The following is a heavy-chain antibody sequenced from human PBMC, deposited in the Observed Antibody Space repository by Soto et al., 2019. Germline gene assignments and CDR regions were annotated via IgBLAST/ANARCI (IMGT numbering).Heavy chain of an antibody. J-gene: IGHJ4*02. V-gene: IGHV3-30*18. CDR2: LSHDGSKK. CDR1: GFIFNSYD. CDR3: AKALIGYCGGSTCNIFQS. Sequence: QVQLIESGGGVVQPGRSLRLSCAASGFIFNSYDMHWVRQAPGRGLEWVAFLSHDGSKKFYADSLKGGITISRDHFNNTQYLQVHSLRPEDTPVYYCAKALIGYCGGSTCNIFQSWGQGTLVTVSS. D-gene: IGHD2-2*01.